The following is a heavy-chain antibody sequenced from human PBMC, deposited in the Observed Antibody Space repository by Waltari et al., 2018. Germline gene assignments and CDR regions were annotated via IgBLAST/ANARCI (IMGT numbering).Heavy chain of an antibody. CDR3: ARLRGDGDRSLDY. V-gene: IGHV4-39*01. J-gene: IGHJ4*02. D-gene: IGHD3-10*01. CDR1: GGSISSSSYY. CDR2: IYYSGST. Sequence: QLQLQESGPGLVKPSETLSLTCTVSGGSISSSSYYWGWIRQPPGKGLEWIGSIYYSGSTYYTPSLKSRVTISVDTSKNQFSLKLSSVTAADTAVYYCARLRGDGDRSLDYWGQGTLVTVSS.